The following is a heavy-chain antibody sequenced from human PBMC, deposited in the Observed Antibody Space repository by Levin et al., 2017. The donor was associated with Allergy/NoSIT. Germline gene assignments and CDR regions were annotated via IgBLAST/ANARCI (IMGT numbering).Heavy chain of an antibody. Sequence: GGSLRLSCAPSGFTFSDYYMSWIRQAPGKGLEWVSYISNSDDTIYYADSVKGRFTISRDNSKRSLFLQMNSLRAEDTAVYYCARDYDFSGYYYYFDYWGQGTLVTVSS. J-gene: IGHJ4*02. CDR2: ISNSDDTI. V-gene: IGHV3-11*01. D-gene: IGHD3-22*01. CDR3: ARDYDFSGYYYYFDY. CDR1: GFTFSDYY.